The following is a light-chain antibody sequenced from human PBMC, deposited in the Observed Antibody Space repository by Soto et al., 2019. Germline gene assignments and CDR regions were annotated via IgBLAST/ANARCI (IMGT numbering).Light chain of an antibody. CDR3: QHYAIWPYP. CDR1: QTISSW. V-gene: IGKV1-5*03. Sequence: SPSAHSGWLRNRVTSTCLTSQTISSWLAWYQQKPGKAPKLLIYKASTLKSGVPSRFSGSGSGTEFTLTISILQPEDFAPYYSQHYAIWPYPFGEGTKV. J-gene: IGKJ1*01. CDR2: KAS.